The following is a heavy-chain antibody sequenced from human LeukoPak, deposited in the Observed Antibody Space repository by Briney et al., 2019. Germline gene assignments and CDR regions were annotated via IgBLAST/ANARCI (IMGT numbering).Heavy chain of an antibody. CDR1: GGSISSSNW. Sequence: SGTLSLTCAVSGGSISSSNWWSWVRQPPGKGLEWIGEIYHSESTNYNPSLKSRVTISVDESKNHFSLKLTSVTAADTAVYYCARSRGAVAGWSFDIWGQGTVVTVSS. V-gene: IGHV4-4*02. D-gene: IGHD6-19*01. CDR3: ARSRGAVAGWSFDI. CDR2: IYHSEST. J-gene: IGHJ3*02.